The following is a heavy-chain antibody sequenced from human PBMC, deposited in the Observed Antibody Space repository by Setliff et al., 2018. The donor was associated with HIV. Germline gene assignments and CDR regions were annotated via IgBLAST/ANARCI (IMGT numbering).Heavy chain of an antibody. Sequence: SETLSLTCTVSGGSISTYYWSWIRQPPGKGLEWIGSIYYTGSTFSNPSLKSRVTISGDTTRSQFSLKLDSVTAADTALYYCARRSLNSTPDAFGIWGQGTMVTVSS. D-gene: IGHD1-26*01. V-gene: IGHV4-59*08. CDR3: ARRSLNSTPDAFGI. J-gene: IGHJ3*02. CDR2: IYYTGST. CDR1: GGSISTYY.